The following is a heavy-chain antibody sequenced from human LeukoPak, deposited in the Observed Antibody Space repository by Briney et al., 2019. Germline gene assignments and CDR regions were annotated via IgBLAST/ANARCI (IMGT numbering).Heavy chain of an antibody. Sequence: PSETLSLTCAVYGESLSGYYGSWIRQPPGKGLEWIGEINYRGSTNYNPSLKSRVTISLDTSKNQFSLKLNSVTAADTAVYYCARASYYFYMDVWGKGTTVTVSS. CDR3: ARASYYFYMDV. CDR2: INYRGST. CDR1: GESLSGYY. J-gene: IGHJ6*03. V-gene: IGHV4-34*01.